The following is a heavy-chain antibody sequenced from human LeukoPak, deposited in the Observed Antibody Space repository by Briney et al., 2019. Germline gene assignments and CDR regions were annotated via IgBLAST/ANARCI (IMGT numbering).Heavy chain of an antibody. CDR1: GFSFSNFA. Sequence: GGSLRLSCAASGFSFSNFAIHWIRQAPGKGLEWLAVISHDGATKHYADSVKGRFTISRDNSNNSLSLQMNSLSAEDTAVYYCARARGRWHLLPLDFWGQGSLVTVSS. CDR3: ARARGRWHLLPLDF. D-gene: IGHD1-26*01. V-gene: IGHV3-30*04. J-gene: IGHJ4*02. CDR2: ISHDGATK.